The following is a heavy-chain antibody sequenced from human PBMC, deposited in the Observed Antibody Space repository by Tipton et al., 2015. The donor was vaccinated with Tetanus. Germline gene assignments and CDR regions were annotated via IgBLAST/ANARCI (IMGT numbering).Heavy chain of an antibody. V-gene: IGHV4-39*01. Sequence: TLSLTCTLSGGSLSSGTFYWDWIRHSPGKGLEWIGNVYYNGNSLQNPSPKSRVTLSLDKSKNQFSLKLTSVTAADSAVYFCARSADNWFDPWGPGILVTVSS. CDR3: ARSADNWFDP. J-gene: IGHJ5*02. CDR2: VYYNGNS. CDR1: GGSLSSGTFY.